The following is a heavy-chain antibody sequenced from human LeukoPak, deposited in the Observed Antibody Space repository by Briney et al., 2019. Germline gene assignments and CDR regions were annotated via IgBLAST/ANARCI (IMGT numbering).Heavy chain of an antibody. CDR3: AREVRSAHYFDY. CDR2: INHNGNVN. CDR1: GFTFSSYW. D-gene: IGHD3-3*01. Sequence: PGGSLRLSCAASGFTFSSYWMNWARQAPGKGLEWVASINHNGNVNYYVDSVKGRFTISRDNAKNSLYLQMNSLRAEDTAVYYCAREVRSAHYFDYWGQGTLVTVSS. V-gene: IGHV3-7*03. J-gene: IGHJ4*02.